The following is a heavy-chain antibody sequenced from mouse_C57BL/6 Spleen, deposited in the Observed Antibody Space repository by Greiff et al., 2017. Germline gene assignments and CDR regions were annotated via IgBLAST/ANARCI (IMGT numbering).Heavy chain of an antibody. CDR1: GYTFTSYW. J-gene: IGHJ4*01. D-gene: IGHD2-4*01. CDR3: ARGYDYDGYAMDH. V-gene: IGHV1-72*01. CDR2: IDPNSGGT. Sequence: VQLQQPGAELVKPGASVKLSCKASGYTFTSYWMHWVQQRPGRGLEWIGRIDPNSGGTKYNEKFKSKATLPVEHPSRTAYVHLSSLTSEDSSVYCCARGYDYDGYAMDHWGQGTSVTVSS.